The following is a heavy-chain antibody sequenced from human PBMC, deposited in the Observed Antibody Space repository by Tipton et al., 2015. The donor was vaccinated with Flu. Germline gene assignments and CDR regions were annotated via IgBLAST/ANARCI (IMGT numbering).Heavy chain of an antibody. V-gene: IGHV4-34*01. CDR3: ARTYYYDSSGYSDWFDP. CDR2: INHSGST. D-gene: IGHD3-22*01. Sequence: LRLSCAVYGGSFSGYYWSWIRQPPGKGLEWIGEINHSGSTNYNPSLKSRVTISVDTSKNQFSLKLSSVTAADTAVYYCARTYYYDSSGYSDWFDPWGQGTLVTVSS. J-gene: IGHJ5*02. CDR1: GGSFSGYY.